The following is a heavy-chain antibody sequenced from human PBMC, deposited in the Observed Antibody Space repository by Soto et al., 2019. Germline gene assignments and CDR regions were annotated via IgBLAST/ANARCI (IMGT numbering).Heavy chain of an antibody. CDR2: ISGSGGNT. Sequence: EVQLLESGGGLVRPGGSLRLSCAASGFTFSSYAMSWVRQAPGKGLEWVSTISGSGGNTHYADSVKGRFTMSRDNSKNTVYLQMNSLRAEDTAVYYCAKVAPYCSSTTCYIDYWGQGTLVTVSS. CDR3: AKVAPYCSSTTCYIDY. J-gene: IGHJ4*02. CDR1: GFTFSSYA. D-gene: IGHD2-2*01. V-gene: IGHV3-23*01.